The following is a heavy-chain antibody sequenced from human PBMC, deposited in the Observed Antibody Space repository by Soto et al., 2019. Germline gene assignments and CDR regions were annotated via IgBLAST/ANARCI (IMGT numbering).Heavy chain of an antibody. CDR2: INPISGGI. J-gene: IGHJ3*01. Sequence: GASVMVPCKASEYIFTGYHMHWVRQTPTQGLEWVGWINPISGGIHYAHKFQDRLTVPRDTSTREAYMEPSSLRAADTTVCSFGRDPRWATETTKKALDLWGQGTLAT. CDR1: EYIFTGYH. CDR3: GRDPRWATETTKKALDL. V-gene: IGHV1-2*02. D-gene: IGHD4-4*01.